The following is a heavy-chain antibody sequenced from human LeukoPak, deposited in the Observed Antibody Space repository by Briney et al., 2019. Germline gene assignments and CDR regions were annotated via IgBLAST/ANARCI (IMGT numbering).Heavy chain of an antibody. CDR2: ISGSGGTT. CDR1: GFTFSSYA. Sequence: GGSLRLSCAASGFTFSSYAMSWVRQAPGKGLEWVSLISGSGGTTYYADSVKGRFTISRDNSNNTLYMQMNSLRAEDTAVYYCAKRLGRPNNFDYWGQGTPVTVSS. V-gene: IGHV3-23*01. CDR3: AKRLGRPNNFDY. D-gene: IGHD4/OR15-4a*01. J-gene: IGHJ4*02.